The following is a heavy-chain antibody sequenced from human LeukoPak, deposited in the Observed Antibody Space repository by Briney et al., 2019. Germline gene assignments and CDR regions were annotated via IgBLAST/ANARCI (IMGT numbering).Heavy chain of an antibody. CDR1: GFTFSSYS. CDR2: ISSSSSYI. D-gene: IGHD2-21*02. Sequence: GGSLRLSCAASGFTFSSYSMNWVRQAPGKGLEWVSSISSSSSYIYYADSVKGRFTISRDNAKNSLYLQMNSLRAEDTAVYYCARGVGDHPLFDYWGQGTLVTVSS. V-gene: IGHV3-21*01. CDR3: ARGVGDHPLFDY. J-gene: IGHJ4*02.